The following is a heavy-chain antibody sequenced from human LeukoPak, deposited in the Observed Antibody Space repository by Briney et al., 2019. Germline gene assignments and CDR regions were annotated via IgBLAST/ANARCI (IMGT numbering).Heavy chain of an antibody. Sequence: GGSLRLSCAASGFTFDDYAMHWVRQAPGKGLEWVSSISSSSSYIYYADSVKGRFTISRDNAKNSLYLQMDSLRAEDTAVYYCAREYYYDSSGYYLSGYYYYGMDVWGQGTTVTVSS. CDR2: ISSSSSYI. D-gene: IGHD3-22*01. CDR1: GFTFDDYA. V-gene: IGHV3-21*01. CDR3: AREYYYDSSGYYLSGYYYYGMDV. J-gene: IGHJ6*02.